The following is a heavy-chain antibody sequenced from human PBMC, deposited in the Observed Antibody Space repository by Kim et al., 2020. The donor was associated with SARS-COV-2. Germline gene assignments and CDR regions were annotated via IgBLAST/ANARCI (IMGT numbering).Heavy chain of an antibody. CDR1: GFTFNTYW. V-gene: IGHV3-74*03. J-gene: IGHJ4*02. Sequence: GGSLRLSCAASGFTFNTYWMHWVRQAPGKGLVWVSTIKGDGSISTYADSVKGRFNISRDNAKNALYLQINSLRVEDTALYYCARDLGYTYLDYWGQGTLVTVSS. CDR2: IKGDGSIS. D-gene: IGHD5-12*01. CDR3: ARDLGYTYLDY.